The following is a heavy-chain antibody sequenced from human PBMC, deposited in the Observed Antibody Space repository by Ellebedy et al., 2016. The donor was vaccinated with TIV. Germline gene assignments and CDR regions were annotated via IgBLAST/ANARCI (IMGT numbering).Heavy chain of an antibody. J-gene: IGHJ4*02. D-gene: IGHD2-2*02. V-gene: IGHV3-33*01. CDR2: IWYDGKTT. CDR1: GFTYSSHA. Sequence: GESLKISCAASGFTYSSHAMHWVRQAPGKGLEWVAIIWYDGKTTYYSDSVRGRFTISRDNSQNTLYLQMNRLRPEDTAVYYCARDPPKSLYYLDYWGQGILVTVAT. CDR3: ARDPPKSLYYLDY.